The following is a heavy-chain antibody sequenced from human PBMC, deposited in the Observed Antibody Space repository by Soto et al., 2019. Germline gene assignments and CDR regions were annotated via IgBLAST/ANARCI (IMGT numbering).Heavy chain of an antibody. J-gene: IGHJ4*02. CDR3: ARVRTAYFDY. CDR2: IYDNGNT. Sequence: SETLSLTCTVPGGAINDQYWSYIRQPPGKGLEWIGYIYDNGNTNYNPSRESGGTISVDRTKNQFSLRLTSLTAADTAVYYCARVRTAYFDYWGRGALVTVSS. CDR1: GGAINDQY. V-gene: IGHV4-59*11. D-gene: IGHD2-21*02.